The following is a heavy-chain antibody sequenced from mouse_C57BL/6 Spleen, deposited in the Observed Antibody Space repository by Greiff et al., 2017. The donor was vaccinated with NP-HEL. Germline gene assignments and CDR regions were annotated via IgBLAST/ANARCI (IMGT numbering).Heavy chain of an antibody. D-gene: IGHD2-3*01. CDR2: IYPSDSET. V-gene: IGHV1-61*01. Sequence: QVPLQQPGAELVRPGSSVKLSCKASGYTFTSYWMDWVKQRPGPGLEWIGNIYPSDSETHYNQKFKDKATLTVDKSSSTAYMQLSSLTSEDSAVYYCARGGYSYYYAMDYWGQGTSVTVSS. J-gene: IGHJ4*01. CDR1: GYTFTSYW. CDR3: ARGGYSYYYAMDY.